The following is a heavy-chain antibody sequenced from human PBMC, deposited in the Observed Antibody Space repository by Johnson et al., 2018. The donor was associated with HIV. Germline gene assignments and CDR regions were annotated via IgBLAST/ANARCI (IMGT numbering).Heavy chain of an antibody. D-gene: IGHD1-7*01. V-gene: IGHV3-11*04. Sequence: QVQLVESWGGLVKPGGSLRLSCAASGFTFSDYYMSWIRQAPGKGLEWVSYISSSGSTIYYADSVKGRFTISRDNAKNSLYLQMNSLRAEETAVYYCARESRAGLELRGHAFDIWGQGTMVTVSS. J-gene: IGHJ3*02. CDR1: GFTFSDYY. CDR2: ISSSGSTI. CDR3: ARESRAGLELRGHAFDI.